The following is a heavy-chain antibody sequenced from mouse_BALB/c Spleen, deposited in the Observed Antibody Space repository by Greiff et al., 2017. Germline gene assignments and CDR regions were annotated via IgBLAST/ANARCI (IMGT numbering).Heavy chain of an antibody. CDR1: GFNIKDTY. CDR2: IDPANGNT. CDR3: ARLVASYYYAMDY. J-gene: IGHJ4*01. D-gene: IGHD1-1*01. V-gene: IGHV14-3*02. Sequence: EVQLQESGAELVKPGASVKLSCTASGFNIKDTYMHWVKQRPEQGLEWIGRIDPANGNTKYDPKFQGKATITADTSSNTAYLQLSSLTSEDTAVYYCARLVASYYYAMDYWGQGTSVTVSS.